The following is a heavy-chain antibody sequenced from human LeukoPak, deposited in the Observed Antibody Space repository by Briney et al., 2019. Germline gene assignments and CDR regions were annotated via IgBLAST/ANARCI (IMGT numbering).Heavy chain of an antibody. CDR1: GGTFSSYA. D-gene: IGHD3-3*01. CDR2: IIPIFGTA. V-gene: IGHV1-69*06. J-gene: IGHJ5*02. Sequence: ASVKVSCKASGGTFSSYAISWVRQAPGQGLEWMGGIIPIFGTANYAQKFQGRVTITADKSTSTAYMELSSLRSEDTAIYYCARGHQSDYDFWSGYYDASNNWVDPWGQGTLVTVSS. CDR3: ARGHQSDYDFWSGYYDASNNWVDP.